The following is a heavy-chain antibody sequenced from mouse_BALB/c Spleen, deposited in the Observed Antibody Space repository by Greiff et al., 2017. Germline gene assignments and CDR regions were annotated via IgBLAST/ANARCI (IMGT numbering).Heavy chain of an antibody. Sequence: EVQLVESGGGLVQPGGSRKLSCAASGFTFSSFGMHWVRQAPEKGLEWVAYISSGSSTIYYADTVKGRFTISRDNPKNTLFLQMTSLRSEDTAMYYCAGDDVDWFAYWGQGTLVTVSA. V-gene: IGHV5-17*02. CDR3: AGDDVDWFAY. J-gene: IGHJ3*01. CDR2: ISSGSSTI. D-gene: IGHD2-12*01. CDR1: GFTFSSFG.